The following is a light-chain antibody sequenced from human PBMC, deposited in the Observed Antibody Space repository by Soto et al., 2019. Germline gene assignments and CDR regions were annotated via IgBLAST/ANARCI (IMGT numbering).Light chain of an antibody. CDR3: QQRSNWPPNT. CDR1: QSVSSY. V-gene: IGKV3-11*01. CDR2: DAS. J-gene: IGKJ5*01. Sequence: EIVLTPSPSTLSLSPGARATLSCRASQSVSSYLAWYQRKPGQAPRLLIYDASNRATGIPARFSGSGSGTDFTLTISSLEPEDFAVYYCQQRSNWPPNTFGQGTRLEI.